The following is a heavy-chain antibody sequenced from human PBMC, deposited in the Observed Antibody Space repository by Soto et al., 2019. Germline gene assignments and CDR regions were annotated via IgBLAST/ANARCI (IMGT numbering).Heavy chain of an antibody. Sequence: GGSLRLSCAASGFTFSSYAMHWVRQAPGKGLEWVAVISYDGSNKYYADSVKGRFTISRDNSKNTLYLQMNSLRAEDTAVYYCARDRASCGGNDCSSLTDYWGQGTLVTVSS. D-gene: IGHD6-13*01. CDR2: ISYDGSNK. J-gene: IGHJ4*02. CDR3: ARDRASCGGNDCSSLTDY. CDR1: GFTFSSYA. V-gene: IGHV3-30-3*01.